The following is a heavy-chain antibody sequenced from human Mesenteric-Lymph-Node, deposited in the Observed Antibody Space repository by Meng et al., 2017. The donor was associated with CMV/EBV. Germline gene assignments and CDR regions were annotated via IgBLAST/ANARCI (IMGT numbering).Heavy chain of an antibody. J-gene: IGHJ6*02. V-gene: IGHV3-66*02. CDR1: GFTVSSNY. Sequence: GESLKISCAASGFTVSSNYMSWVRQAPGKGLEWVSVIYSGGSTYYADSVKGRFTISRDNSKNTLYLQMNSLRAEDTAVYYCARALEYTIFGVVIMDPAYYYYYGMDVWGQGTTVTVSS. CDR2: IYSGGST. CDR3: ARALEYTIFGVVIMDPAYYYYYGMDV. D-gene: IGHD3-3*01.